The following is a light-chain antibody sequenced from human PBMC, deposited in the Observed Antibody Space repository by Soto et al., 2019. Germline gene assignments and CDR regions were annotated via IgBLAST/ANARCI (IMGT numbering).Light chain of an antibody. Sequence: EIVMTQSPATLSVSPWERATLSCRASQSVSSSLAWYQKKPGQAPRLLIYGASTRATGIPARFSGSGSGTEFTLTISSLQSEDSAVYYCQQYNNWWTFGQGTKVEIK. CDR2: GAS. J-gene: IGKJ1*01. CDR3: QQYNNWWT. V-gene: IGKV3-15*01. CDR1: QSVSSS.